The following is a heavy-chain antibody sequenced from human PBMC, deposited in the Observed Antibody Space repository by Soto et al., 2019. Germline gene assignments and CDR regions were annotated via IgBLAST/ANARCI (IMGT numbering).Heavy chain of an antibody. J-gene: IGHJ6*02. Sequence: QVQLQESGPGLVKPSETLSLTCTVSGGSVSSGSYYWSWIRQPPGKGLEWIGYIYYSGSTNYNPSFRSRVTISVDTSSDQFSLKLSSVTAADTAVYYCARDSCSSTSCYAHYYGMDVWGQGTTVTVSS. V-gene: IGHV4-61*01. D-gene: IGHD2-2*01. CDR1: GGSVSSGSYY. CDR2: IYYSGST. CDR3: ARDSCSSTSCYAHYYGMDV.